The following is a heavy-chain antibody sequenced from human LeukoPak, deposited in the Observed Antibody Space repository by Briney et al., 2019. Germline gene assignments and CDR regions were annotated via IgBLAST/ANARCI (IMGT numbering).Heavy chain of an antibody. J-gene: IGHJ4*02. CDR3: ATGTYYYDSSGYRWYYFDY. D-gene: IGHD3-22*01. V-gene: IGHV4-59*01. CDR2: IYYSGST. Sequence: PSETLSLTCTVSGGTISSYYWSWIRQPPGKGLEWIGYIYYSGSTNYNPSLKSRVTISVDTSKNQFSLKLSSVTAADTAVYYCATGTYYYDSSGYRWYYFDYWGQGTLVTVSS. CDR1: GGTISSYY.